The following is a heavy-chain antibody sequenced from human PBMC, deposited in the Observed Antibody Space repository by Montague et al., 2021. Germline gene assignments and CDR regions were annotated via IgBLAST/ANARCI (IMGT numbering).Heavy chain of an antibody. D-gene: IGHD2-8*02. CDR3: ASTGPRTYGGDSLDY. CDR2: NYYRGNT. J-gene: IGHJ4*02. V-gene: IGHV4-39*01. CDR1: GGSISSSPFY. Sequence: SDTLSLTCTVSGGSISSSPFYWGWIRQSPGKGLEWIGSNYYRGNTYYNPSLKSRVPLSIDTSKNKFSLKMNSVTAANTAVDDCASTGPRTYGGDSLDYWGQGALVTVSS.